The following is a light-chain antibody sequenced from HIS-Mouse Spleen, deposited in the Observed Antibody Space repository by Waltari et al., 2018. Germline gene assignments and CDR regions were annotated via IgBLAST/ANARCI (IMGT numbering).Light chain of an antibody. Sequence: DIVMTQSPLSLPVTPGEPASIPCRSSQSLLHSNGYNYLDWYLQKPGQSPQLLIYLGSNRASGVPDRFSGSGSGKDFTLKISRVEAEDVGVYYCMQALQTPFTFGPGTKVDIK. CDR2: LGS. J-gene: IGKJ3*01. CDR3: MQALQTPFT. V-gene: IGKV2-28*01. CDR1: QSLLHSNGYNY.